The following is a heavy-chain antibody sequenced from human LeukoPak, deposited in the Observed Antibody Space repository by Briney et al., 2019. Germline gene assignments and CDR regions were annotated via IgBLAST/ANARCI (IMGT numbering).Heavy chain of an antibody. CDR2: INPGGDNT. J-gene: IGHJ6*03. CDR3: ATHSPEWRYSGYYNYYYMDV. Sequence: ASVKVSCKASGYTFTNYYIHWVRQAPGQGLEWMGLINPGGDNTDYAQNFQGRVTMTRDTSTSTVYMGLSSLRSEDTAVYFCATHSPEWRYSGYYNYYYMDVWGNGTTVTVSS. D-gene: IGHD5-12*01. CDR1: GYTFTNYY. V-gene: IGHV1-46*01.